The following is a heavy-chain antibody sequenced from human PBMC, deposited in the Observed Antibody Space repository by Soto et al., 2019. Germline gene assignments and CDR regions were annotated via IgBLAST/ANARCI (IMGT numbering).Heavy chain of an antibody. D-gene: IGHD3-10*01. V-gene: IGHV1-18*01. CDR3: ASGCFGDFVYEFDY. J-gene: IGHJ4*02. Sequence: QVQLVQSGAEVKKPGASVKVSCKPSGYTFTSYGITWVRQAPGQGLEWMGWISAYNGNTNYAQKFQGRVTMTTDTSTSTAYMELMSLGSDDTAVYYWASGCFGDFVYEFDYWGQGTLVTV. CDR1: GYTFTSYG. CDR2: ISAYNGNT.